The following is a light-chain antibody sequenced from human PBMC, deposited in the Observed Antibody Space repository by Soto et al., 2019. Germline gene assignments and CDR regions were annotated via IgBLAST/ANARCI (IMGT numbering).Light chain of an antibody. CDR2: GAS. CDR1: QSVSSSY. Sequence: EIVLTQSPGTLSLSPGERATLSCRASQSVSSSYLAWYQQKPGQAPRLLIYGASSRATGIPDRFSGSGSGTDFTLTISRLEPEDFAVCYCQQSWTFGQGTKVDIK. V-gene: IGKV3-20*01. CDR3: QQSWT. J-gene: IGKJ1*01.